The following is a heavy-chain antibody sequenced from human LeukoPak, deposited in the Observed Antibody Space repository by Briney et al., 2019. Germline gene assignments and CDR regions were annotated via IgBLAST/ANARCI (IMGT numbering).Heavy chain of an antibody. V-gene: IGHV4-59*01. CDR2: IYYSGST. CDR1: GGSISSYY. J-gene: IGHJ2*01. CDR3: ARERTVAVAGTRWDFDL. Sequence: SETLSLTCTVSGGSISSYYWSWIRQPPGKGLEWIGYIYYSGSTNYNPSLKSRVTISVDTSKNQFSLKLSSVTAADTAVYYCARERTVAVAGTRWDFDLWGRGTLVTVSS. D-gene: IGHD6-19*01.